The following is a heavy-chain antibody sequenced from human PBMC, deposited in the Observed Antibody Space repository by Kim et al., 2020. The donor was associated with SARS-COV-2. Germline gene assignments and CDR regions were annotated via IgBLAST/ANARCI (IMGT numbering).Heavy chain of an antibody. V-gene: IGHV4-59*01. J-gene: IGHJ6*03. CDR1: GGSISSYY. Sequence: SETLSLTCTVSGGSISSYYWSWIRQPPGKGLEWIGYIYYSGSIYYNPFLKSRVTLSVDTSKNQFSLKLSSVTTADTAVYYCARAGGGDHNASGLYYYYYYMDVWGKGAPVTVSS. CDR3: ARAGGGDHNASGLYYYYYYMDV. D-gene: IGHD2-15*01. CDR2: IYYSGSI.